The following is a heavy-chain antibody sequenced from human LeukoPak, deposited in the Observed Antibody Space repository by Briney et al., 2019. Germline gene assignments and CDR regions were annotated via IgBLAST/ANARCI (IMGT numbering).Heavy chain of an antibody. J-gene: IGHJ4*02. CDR1: GHTFTGYY. D-gene: IGHD5-12*01. CDR3: ARDLGYTTATMPLGY. V-gene: IGHV1-2*02. CDR2: INPNSGGT. Sequence: GASVKVSCKASGHTFTGYYMHWVRQAPGQGLEWMGWINPNSGGTNYAQKFQGRVTVTRDTSISTAYMELSRLRSDDTAVYYCARDLGYTTATMPLGYWGQGTLVTVSS.